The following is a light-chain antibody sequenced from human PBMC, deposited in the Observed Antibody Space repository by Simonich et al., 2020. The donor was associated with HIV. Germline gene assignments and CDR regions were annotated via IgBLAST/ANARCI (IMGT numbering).Light chain of an antibody. V-gene: IGKV1-12*01. CDR3: QQANSFPPRYT. Sequence: DIQMTQSPSSLSASVGDRVTITCRASQGISNSLSWYQQKPGTAPKVLLYAASSFQSGVPSRFSGSGSGTDFTLTISSLQPEDFATYYCQQANSFPPRYTFGQGTKLEIK. CDR2: AAS. J-gene: IGKJ2*01. CDR1: QGISNS.